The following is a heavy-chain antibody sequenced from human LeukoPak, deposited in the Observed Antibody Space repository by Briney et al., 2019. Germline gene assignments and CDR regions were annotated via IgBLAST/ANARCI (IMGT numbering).Heavy chain of an antibody. V-gene: IGHV3-30*04. CDR2: VSYDESNK. Sequence: GRSLRLSCAAYGFTFNSYSMHWVRQAPGKGLAWVAVVSYDESNKYYADSVKGRFTISRDNSKNTLYLLMNSLRVDDTALYYCARDYDILTAYLSFWGQGTLVTVSS. CDR1: GFTFNSYS. J-gene: IGHJ4*02. CDR3: ARDYDILTAYLSF. D-gene: IGHD3-9*01.